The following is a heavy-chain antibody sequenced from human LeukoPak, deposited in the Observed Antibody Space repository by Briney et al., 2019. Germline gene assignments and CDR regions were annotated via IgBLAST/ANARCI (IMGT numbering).Heavy chain of an antibody. D-gene: IGHD5-24*01. CDR3: ARRHGENYYYYMDV. CDR2: ISAYNGNT. CDR1: GYTFTSYG. J-gene: IGHJ6*03. V-gene: IGHV1-18*01. Sequence: ASVKVSCKSSGYTFTSYGISWVRQAPGQRPEWMGWISAYNGNTNYAQKLQGRVTMTTDTSTSTAYMELRSLRSDDTAVYYCARRHGENYYYYMDVWGKGTTVTVSS.